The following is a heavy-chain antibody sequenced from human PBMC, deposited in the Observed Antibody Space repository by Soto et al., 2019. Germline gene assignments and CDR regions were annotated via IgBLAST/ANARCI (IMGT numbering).Heavy chain of an antibody. CDR3: AKAQRGSGSHFDH. Sequence: QVQLVESGGGVVQPGRSLRLSCAASGFTFNTYGMHWVRQAPGKGLDWVAVISYDGSDRYYADSVKGRFTISRDNSKNTLYLEMNSLRADDTAIYYCAKAQRGSGSHFDHWGQGTLVTVSS. J-gene: IGHJ4*02. CDR1: GFTFNTYG. CDR2: ISYDGSDR. V-gene: IGHV3-30*18. D-gene: IGHD1-26*01.